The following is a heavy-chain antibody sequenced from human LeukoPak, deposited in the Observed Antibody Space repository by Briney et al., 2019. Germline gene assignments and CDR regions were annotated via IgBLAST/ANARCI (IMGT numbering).Heavy chain of an antibody. V-gene: IGHV3-30*18. Sequence: GGSLRLSCAASGFTFSSYSMHWVRQAPGKGLEWVAVISYDGSNKYYADSVKGRFTISRDNSKNTLYLQMNSLRAEDTAVYYCAKVRGYGHYYYYGMDVWGQGTTVTVSS. D-gene: IGHD3-22*01. CDR1: GFTFSSYS. CDR3: AKVRGYGHYYYYGMDV. CDR2: ISYDGSNK. J-gene: IGHJ6*02.